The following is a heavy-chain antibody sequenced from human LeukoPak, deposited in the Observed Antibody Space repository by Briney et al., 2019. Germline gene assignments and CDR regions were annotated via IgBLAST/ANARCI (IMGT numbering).Heavy chain of an antibody. CDR3: ARVVTGTTFFDY. V-gene: IGHV1-69*13. CDR1: GGTFSSYA. CDR2: IIPIFGTA. D-gene: IGHD1-7*01. Sequence: ASVKVSCKASGGTFSSYAISWVRQAPGQGLEWMGGIIPIFGTANYAQKFQGRVTITADESTSTAYMELSSLRSEDTAVYYCARVVTGTTFFDYWGQGTLVTVSS. J-gene: IGHJ4*02.